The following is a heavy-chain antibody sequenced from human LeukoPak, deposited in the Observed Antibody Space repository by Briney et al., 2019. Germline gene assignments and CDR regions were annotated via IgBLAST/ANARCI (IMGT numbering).Heavy chain of an antibody. V-gene: IGHV1-8*02. Sequence: ASVKVSCKASGYTFTNYYIHWVRQAPGQGLEWMGWISPNSGGTDYAQKFQGRVTMTRNTSISTAYMELSSLRSEDTAVYYCASGMAYCGADCYYYWGQGTLVTVSS. J-gene: IGHJ4*02. D-gene: IGHD2-21*02. CDR1: GYTFTNYY. CDR3: ASGMAYCGADCYYY. CDR2: ISPNSGGT.